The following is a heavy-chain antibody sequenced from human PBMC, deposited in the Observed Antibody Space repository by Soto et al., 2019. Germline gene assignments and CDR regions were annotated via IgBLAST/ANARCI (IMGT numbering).Heavy chain of an antibody. V-gene: IGHV4-59*01. CDR3: ARGDYDSSPSYMDV. CDR1: WGSSSSYD. J-gene: IGHJ6*03. Sequence: SETLSLTWTVAWGSSSSYDGSWIRQPPGKGLEGIGYSYYSGSTNYNPSLKSRVTISVDTSKNQFSLKLSSVTAADTAVFYCARGDYDSSPSYMDVWGKGTTVTVSS. CDR2: SYYSGST. D-gene: IGHD3-3*01.